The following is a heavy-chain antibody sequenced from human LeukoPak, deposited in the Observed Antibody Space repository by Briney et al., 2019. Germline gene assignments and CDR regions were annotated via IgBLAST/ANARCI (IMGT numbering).Heavy chain of an antibody. CDR3: ASLRERSYNARGFDY. Sequence: SETLSLTCTVSGGSISTYYWSWIRQPPGKGLEWIGYIYYSGSTNYNPSLKSRVTISVDTSKNQFSLKLSSVTAADTSVYYCASLRERSYNARGFDYWGQGTLVTASS. CDR2: IYYSGST. CDR1: GGSISTYY. J-gene: IGHJ4*02. V-gene: IGHV4-59*01. D-gene: IGHD5-24*01.